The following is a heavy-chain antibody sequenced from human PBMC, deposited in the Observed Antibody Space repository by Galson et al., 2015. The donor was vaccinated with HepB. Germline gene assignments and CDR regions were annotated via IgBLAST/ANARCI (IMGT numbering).Heavy chain of an antibody. V-gene: IGHV3-33*01. J-gene: IGHJ2*01. Sequence: SLRPSCATSGFIFSSSGLDWVRQGPGKGVEWVVDVWSAGGKDYYAVPVKGRCTVARDYYKGPMFLQMDSLRAEDTGLYYCARETNSGYDRYWYFDLWGRGTPVIVSS. CDR2: VWSAGGKD. CDR3: ARETNSGYDRYWYFDL. D-gene: IGHD5-12*01. CDR1: GFIFSSSG.